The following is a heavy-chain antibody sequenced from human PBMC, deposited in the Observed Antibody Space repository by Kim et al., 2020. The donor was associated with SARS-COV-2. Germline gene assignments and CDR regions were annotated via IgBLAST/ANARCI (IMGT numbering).Heavy chain of an antibody. Sequence: GGSLRLSCAASGFTFSSYEMNWVRQAPGKGLEGVSYISSSGSTIYYADSVKGRFTISRDNAKNSLYLQMNSLRAEDTAVYYCAREGDDRRQGRGYGMDVWGQGTTVTVSS. J-gene: IGHJ6*02. D-gene: IGHD3-22*01. V-gene: IGHV3-48*03. CDR1: GFTFSSYE. CDR2: ISSSGSTI. CDR3: AREGDDRRQGRGYGMDV.